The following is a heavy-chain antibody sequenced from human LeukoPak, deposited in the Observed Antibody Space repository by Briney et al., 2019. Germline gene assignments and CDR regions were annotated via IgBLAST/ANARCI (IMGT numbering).Heavy chain of an antibody. V-gene: IGHV4-39*07. CDR2: IYYSGST. J-gene: IGHJ6*03. Sequence: SETLSLTCTVSGGSISSSSYYWGWIRQPPGKELEWIGSIYYSGSTYYNPSLKSRVTISVDTSKNQFSLKLSSVTAADTAVYYCARGTAMVLYYYYYMDVWGKGTTVTVSS. CDR3: ARGTAMVLYYYYYMDV. D-gene: IGHD5-18*01. CDR1: GGSISSSSYY.